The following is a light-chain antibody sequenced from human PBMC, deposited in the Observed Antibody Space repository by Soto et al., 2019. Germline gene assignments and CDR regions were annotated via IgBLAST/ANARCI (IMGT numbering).Light chain of an antibody. CDR1: SSNIGNNY. CDR3: GTWDSSLSAVV. CDR2: DNN. J-gene: IGLJ2*01. V-gene: IGLV1-51*01. Sequence: QSVLTQSPSVSAAPGQKVTISCSGSSSNIGNNYVSWYQHLPGTAPKLLIYDNNNRPSGIPDRFSGSKSGTSATLGITGLQTGDEADYYCGTWDSSLSAVVFGGGTQLTV.